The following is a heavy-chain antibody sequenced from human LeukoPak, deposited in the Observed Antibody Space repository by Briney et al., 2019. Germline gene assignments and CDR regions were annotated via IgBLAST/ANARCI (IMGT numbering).Heavy chain of an antibody. J-gene: IGHJ5*02. Sequence: SVKVSCKASEGTFSSYAISWVRQAPGQGLEWMGGIIPIFGTANYAQKFQGRVTITADESTSTAYMELSSLRSEDTAVYYCARAGGYDYGDYSRDPWGQGTLVTVSS. CDR3: ARAGGYDYGDYSRDP. D-gene: IGHD4-17*01. CDR2: IIPIFGTA. V-gene: IGHV1-69*01. CDR1: EGTFSSYA.